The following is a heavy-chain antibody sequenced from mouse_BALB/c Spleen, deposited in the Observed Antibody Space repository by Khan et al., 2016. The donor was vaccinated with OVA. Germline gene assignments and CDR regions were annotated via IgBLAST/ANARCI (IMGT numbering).Heavy chain of an antibody. Sequence: QIQLVQSGPELKKPGETVKISCKASGYTFTDYSMQWVKQAPGKGLKWVGWINTETGEPTYADDFKGRFAFSLETSASTAYLQINNLKNEDTATYFGTRNVYDRGGLYAMDYWGQGTSVTVSS. J-gene: IGHJ4*01. V-gene: IGHV9-2-1*01. D-gene: IGHD2-2*01. CDR2: INTETGEP. CDR1: GYTFTDYS. CDR3: TRNVYDRGGLYAMDY.